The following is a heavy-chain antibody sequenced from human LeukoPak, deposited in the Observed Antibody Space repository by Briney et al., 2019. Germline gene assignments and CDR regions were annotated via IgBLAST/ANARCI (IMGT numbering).Heavy chain of an antibody. D-gene: IGHD3-10*01. CDR2: ISSSSSTI. J-gene: IGHJ4*02. Sequence: GGSLRLSCAASGITFKNYNMNWVRQAPGKGLEWVSYISSSSSTIYYADSVKGRFTISRDNAKNSLYLQMNSLRAEDTAVYYCAREGSDYFDYWGQGTLVTVSS. CDR3: AREGSDYFDY. V-gene: IGHV3-48*01. CDR1: GITFKNYN.